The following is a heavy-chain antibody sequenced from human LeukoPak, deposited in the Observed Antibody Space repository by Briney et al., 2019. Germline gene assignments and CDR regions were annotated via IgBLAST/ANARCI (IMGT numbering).Heavy chain of an antibody. CDR1: GGTFSSYA. CDR2: INPNSGGT. D-gene: IGHD6-13*01. J-gene: IGHJ4*02. Sequence: ASVKVSYKASGGTFSSYATSWVRQAPGQGLEWMGWINPNSGGTNYAQKFQGRVTMTRDTSISTAYMEMSRLTSDDTALYYCARAAGYGSSWYTDYWGQGTLVTVSS. V-gene: IGHV1-2*02. CDR3: ARAAGYGSSWYTDY.